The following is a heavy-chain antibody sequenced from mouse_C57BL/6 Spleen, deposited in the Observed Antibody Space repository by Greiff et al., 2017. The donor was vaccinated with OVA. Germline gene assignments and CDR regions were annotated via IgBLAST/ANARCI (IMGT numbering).Heavy chain of an antibody. J-gene: IGHJ4*01. CDR1: GYAFSSSW. D-gene: IGHD1-1*01. CDR2: IYPGDGDT. Sequence: VQLQQSGPELVKPGASVKISCKASGYAFSSSWMNWVKQRPGKGLEWIGRIYPGDGDTNYNGKFKGKATLTADKSSSTAYMQLSSLTSEDSAVYFCARRSFITGDAMDDWGQGTSVTVSS. CDR3: ARRSFITGDAMDD. V-gene: IGHV1-82*01.